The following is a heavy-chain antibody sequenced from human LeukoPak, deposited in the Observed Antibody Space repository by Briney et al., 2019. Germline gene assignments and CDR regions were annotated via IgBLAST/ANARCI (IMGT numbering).Heavy chain of an antibody. J-gene: IGHJ4*02. CDR3: ASDFGGHDDF. Sequence: GGSLRLSCAASGFTFSRYWMHWVRQAPGKGLVWVSRMSTDGSRTDYADSVKGRFTISRDNAKNTLYLQMNSLGVEDTAVYSCASDFGGHDDFWGQGILVTVSS. CDR2: MSTDGSRT. CDR1: GFTFSRYW. V-gene: IGHV3-74*01. D-gene: IGHD4-23*01.